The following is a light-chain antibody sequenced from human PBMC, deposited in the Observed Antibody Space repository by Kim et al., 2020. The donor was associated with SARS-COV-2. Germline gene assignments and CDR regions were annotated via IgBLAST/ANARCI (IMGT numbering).Light chain of an antibody. J-gene: IGKJ1*01. Sequence: SPGSRSTLSCQASQSISSRYLSWYQHTPGQAPRLLIYAASTRATGIPARFSGSGSGTEFTLTISSLQSEDFALYYCHQYNSWPWTFGQGTKVDIK. V-gene: IGKV3-15*01. CDR2: AAS. CDR1: QSISSRY. CDR3: HQYNSWPWT.